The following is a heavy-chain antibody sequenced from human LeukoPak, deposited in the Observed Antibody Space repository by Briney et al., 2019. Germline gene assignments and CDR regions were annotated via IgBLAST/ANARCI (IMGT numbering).Heavy chain of an antibody. D-gene: IGHD5-24*01. V-gene: IGHV4-39*01. CDR2: IYYSGST. Sequence: PSETLSLTCTVSNGSINTNNYYWGWIRQPPGKGLEWIGSIYYSGSTYYNPSLKSRVTISVDTSKNQFSLKLSSVTAADTAVYYCARHPVIWPQYPSWGQGTLVTVSS. CDR3: ARHPVIWPQYPS. CDR1: NGSINTNNYY. J-gene: IGHJ5*02.